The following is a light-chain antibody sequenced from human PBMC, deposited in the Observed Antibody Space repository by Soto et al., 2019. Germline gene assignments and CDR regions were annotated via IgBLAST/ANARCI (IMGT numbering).Light chain of an antibody. CDR2: DNY. J-gene: IGLJ2*01. V-gene: IGLV1-51*01. CDR1: SSNIWKNY. Sequence: HSMLTHPPSVSAAPGQEFTSSCSVSSSNIWKNYVSWYQQLPGTAPKLLIYDNYKRPSGIPDRFSGSKAGTSATLGITGLQTGDEAVYYCGTDDSSLSGYVVFGGGTK. CDR3: GTDDSSLSGYVV.